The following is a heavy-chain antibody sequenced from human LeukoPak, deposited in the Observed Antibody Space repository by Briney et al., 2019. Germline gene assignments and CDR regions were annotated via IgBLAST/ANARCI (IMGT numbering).Heavy chain of an antibody. CDR1: RGPISSDY. CDR3: TRSRVSGSYFDYHSGMDV. D-gene: IGHD1-26*01. CDR2: VSFSGTT. V-gene: IGHV4-59*12. J-gene: IGHJ6*02. Sequence: SETLSLTCTVSRGPISSDYWSWIRQPPGKGLEWIGYVSFSGTTKYSPSLNSRVTISRDTSKNQFSLRVNSVTAADTAVYYCTRSRVSGSYFDYHSGMDVWGQGTTVIVS.